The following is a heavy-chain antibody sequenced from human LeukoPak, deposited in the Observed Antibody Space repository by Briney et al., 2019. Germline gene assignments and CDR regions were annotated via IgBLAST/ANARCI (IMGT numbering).Heavy chain of an antibody. D-gene: IGHD2-15*01. CDR1: GYSISSGYY. Sequence: SETLSLTCAVSGYSISSGYYWGWIRQPPGKGLGWIGSIYHSGSKYYNHSLKGRVTISVDTSKNQFSLKLSSVTAADTAVYYCARDIVVVVAASYFDHWGQGTLVTVSS. CDR2: IYHSGSK. J-gene: IGHJ4*02. CDR3: ARDIVVVVAASYFDH. V-gene: IGHV4-38-2*02.